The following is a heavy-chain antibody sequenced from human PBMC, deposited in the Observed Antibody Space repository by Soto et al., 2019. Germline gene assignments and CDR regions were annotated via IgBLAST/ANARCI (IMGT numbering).Heavy chain of an antibody. V-gene: IGHV3-7*01. D-gene: IGHD2-15*01. CDR2: IKQDGSAK. CDR3: ARDFYGGFSYGPGDN. CDR1: GFTFWGDW. J-gene: IGHJ4*02. Sequence: PGGSLRLSCVASGFTFWGDWMSRVRQAPGKGLEWVANIKQDGSAKQYLDSVRGRFTISRDNSKNSVYLQMNSLRAEDTALYYCARDFYGGFSYGPGDNWGQGTLVTVSS.